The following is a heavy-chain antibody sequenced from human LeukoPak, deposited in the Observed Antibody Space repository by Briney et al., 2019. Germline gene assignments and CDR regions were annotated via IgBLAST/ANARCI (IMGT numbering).Heavy chain of an antibody. V-gene: IGHV4-59*01. D-gene: IGHD4-23*01. CDR3: ARGFTVVIDY. J-gene: IGHJ4*02. Sequence: SETLSLTCAVYGGSFSGYYWSWIRQPPGKGLEWIGYIYYSGSTNYNPSLKSRVTISVDTSKNQFSLKLSSVTAADTAVYYCARGFTVVIDYWGQGTLVTVSS. CDR2: IYYSGST. CDR1: GGSFSGYY.